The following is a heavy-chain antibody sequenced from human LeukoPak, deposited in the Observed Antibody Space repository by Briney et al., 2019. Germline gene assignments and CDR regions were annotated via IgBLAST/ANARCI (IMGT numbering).Heavy chain of an antibody. J-gene: IGHJ3*02. D-gene: IGHD6-19*01. V-gene: IGHV1-18*01. CDR1: GYTFTSYG. Sequence: GASVKVSCRASGYTFTSYGSSWVRQAPGQGLDWMGWISAYNGNTNYAQKLQGRVTMTTDTSTSTAYMELRSLRSDDTAVYYYARDLGVAGPFDIWGQGTMVTVSS. CDR3: ARDLGVAGPFDI. CDR2: ISAYNGNT.